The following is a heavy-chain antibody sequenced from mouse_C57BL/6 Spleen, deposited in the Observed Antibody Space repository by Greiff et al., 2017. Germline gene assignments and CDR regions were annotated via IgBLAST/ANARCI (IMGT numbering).Heavy chain of an antibody. Sequence: QVQLQQSGPELVKPGASVKISCKASGYTFTDYYINWVKQRPGQGLEWIGWIFPGSGSTYYNEKFKGKATLTVDKSSSTAYMLLSSLTSEDSAVYFGARWGDYYGSSDGAMDYWGQGTSVTVSS. CDR3: ARWGDYYGSSDGAMDY. CDR1: GYTFTDYY. V-gene: IGHV1-75*01. CDR2: IFPGSGST. J-gene: IGHJ4*01. D-gene: IGHD1-1*01.